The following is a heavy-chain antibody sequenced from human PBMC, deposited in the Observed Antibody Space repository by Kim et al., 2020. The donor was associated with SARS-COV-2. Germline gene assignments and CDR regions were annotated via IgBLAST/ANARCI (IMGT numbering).Heavy chain of an antibody. J-gene: IGHJ6*02. Sequence: GGSLRLSCAASGFTFDDYAMEWVRQAPGKGLEWVAGITWNSGSIGYADSVKGRFAISRDNAKNSLYLQMNSLRTEDTALYYCAGWSYYGMDVWGQGITVTVSS. CDR1: GFTFDDYA. CDR3: AGWSYYGMDV. D-gene: IGHD6-19*01. V-gene: IGHV3-9*01. CDR2: ITWNSGSI.